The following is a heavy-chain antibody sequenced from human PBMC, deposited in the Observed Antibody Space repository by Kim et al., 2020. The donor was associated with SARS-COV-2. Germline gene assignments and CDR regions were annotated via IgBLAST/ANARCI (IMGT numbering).Heavy chain of an antibody. CDR3: ARGARHLGQSSGWFGPQYYYYYMDV. Sequence: SETLSLTCAVYVGSFNAHKWNWIRQPPGKGLEWIGEINYSGDTSYNSSLQGLITLSIDTSKNQFSLKLTSVTAADTAVYYCARGARHLGQSSGWFGPQYYYYYMDVRGKGTTVTVSS. V-gene: IGHV4-34*01. CDR1: VGSFNAHK. D-gene: IGHD6-19*01. CDR2: INYSGDT. J-gene: IGHJ6*03.